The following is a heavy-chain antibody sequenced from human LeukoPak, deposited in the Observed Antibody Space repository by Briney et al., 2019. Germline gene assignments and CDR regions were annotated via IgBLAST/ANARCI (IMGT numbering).Heavy chain of an antibody. CDR2: TSSSGSTI. Sequence: GGSLRLSCAASGFTFSDYYMSWIRQAPGKGLEWVSYTSSSGSTIYNADSVKGRFTISRDNARKSLYLQMNSLRAEDTAVYYCARELENNYGSGSRAPQCDYWGQGTLVTVSS. CDR3: ARELENNYGSGSRAPQCDY. CDR1: GFTFSDYY. V-gene: IGHV3-11*04. D-gene: IGHD3-10*01. J-gene: IGHJ4*02.